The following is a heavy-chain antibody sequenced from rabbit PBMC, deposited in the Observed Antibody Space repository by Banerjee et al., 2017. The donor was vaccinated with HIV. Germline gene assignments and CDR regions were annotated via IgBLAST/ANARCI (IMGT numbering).Heavy chain of an antibody. J-gene: IGHJ4*01. V-gene: IGHV1S45*01. CDR1: GFSFSSSYD. D-gene: IGHD6-1*01. CDR2: IYAGSSGST. Sequence: QEQLVESGGGLVKPGASLTLTCKASGFSFSSSYDMCWVRQAPGKGLEWIACIYAGSSGSTYCASWAKGRFTISKTSSTTVTLQMTSLTAADTATYFCARDQGTYGYAGYASPFNLWGQGTLVTVS. CDR3: ARDQGTYGYAGYASPFNL.